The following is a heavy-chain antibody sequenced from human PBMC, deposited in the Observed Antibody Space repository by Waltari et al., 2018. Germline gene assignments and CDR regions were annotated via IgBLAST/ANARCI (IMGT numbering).Heavy chain of an antibody. Sequence: QVQLVQSGAEVKKPGASVKVSCKASGYTFTSYAMHWVRQAPGQRLEWMGWINAGNGNTKYSQKSQGRVTITRDTSASTAYMELSSLRSEDTAVYYCARDLVYYYGSGSLHYWGQGTLVIVSS. D-gene: IGHD3-10*01. CDR2: INAGNGNT. J-gene: IGHJ4*02. CDR3: ARDLVYYYGSGSLHY. V-gene: IGHV1-3*01. CDR1: GYTFTSYA.